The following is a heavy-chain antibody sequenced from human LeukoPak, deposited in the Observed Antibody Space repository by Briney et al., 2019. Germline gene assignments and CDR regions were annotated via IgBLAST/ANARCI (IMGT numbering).Heavy chain of an antibody. J-gene: IGHJ4*02. Sequence: GGSLRLSCAASGFTFSSYGMHWVRQAPDKGLEWVAFIRYDGSRKYYADSVKGRFTISRDNSKNTLYLQMGSLRAEDMAVYYCARGTNYYDSSGYYRIPYFDYWGQGTLVTVSS. CDR1: GFTFSSYG. CDR2: IRYDGSRK. D-gene: IGHD3-22*01. V-gene: IGHV3-30*02. CDR3: ARGTNYYDSSGYYRIPYFDY.